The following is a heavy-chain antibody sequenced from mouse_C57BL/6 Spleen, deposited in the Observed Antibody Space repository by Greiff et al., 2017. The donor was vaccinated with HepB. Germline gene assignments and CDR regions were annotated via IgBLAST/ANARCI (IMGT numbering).Heavy chain of an antibody. Sequence: VQLQQPGAELVMPGASVKLSCKASGYTFTSYWMHWVKQRPGQGLEWIGEIDPSDSYTNYNQKFKGKSTLTVDKSSSKAYMQLSSLTSEDSAVYYCARSGAGQDLYYFGYWGQGTTLTVSS. CDR2: IDPSDSYT. CDR3: ARSGAGQDLYYFGY. D-gene: IGHD3-3*01. CDR1: GYTFTSYW. V-gene: IGHV1-69*01. J-gene: IGHJ2*01.